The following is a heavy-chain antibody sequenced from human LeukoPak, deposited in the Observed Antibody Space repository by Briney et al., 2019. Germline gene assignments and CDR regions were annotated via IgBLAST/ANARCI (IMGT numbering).Heavy chain of an antibody. Sequence: GGSLRLSCAGSGFTFGDYWMSWVRQAPGRGLEWVANIKQDGSEKYSVDSVKGRFTISRDNAKNSLHLQMNSLRAEDTAVYYCARDWDYYGSGSYLGYWGQGALVTVSS. CDR1: GFTFGDYW. J-gene: IGHJ4*02. V-gene: IGHV3-7*01. CDR2: IKQDGSEK. D-gene: IGHD3-10*01. CDR3: ARDWDYYGSGSYLGY.